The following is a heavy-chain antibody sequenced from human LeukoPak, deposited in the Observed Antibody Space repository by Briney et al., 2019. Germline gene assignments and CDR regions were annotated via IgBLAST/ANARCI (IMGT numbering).Heavy chain of an antibody. V-gene: IGHV4-59*01. CDR3: ARGGRAYHDY. CDR2: IYYSGST. CDR1: GGSFSGYY. Sequence: PSETLSLTCAVYGGSFSGYYWSWIRQPPGKGLEWIGYIYYSGSTNYNPSLKSRVTISVDTSKNQFSLKLSSVTAADTAVYYCARGGRAYHDYWGQGTLVTVSS. D-gene: IGHD1-14*01. J-gene: IGHJ4*02.